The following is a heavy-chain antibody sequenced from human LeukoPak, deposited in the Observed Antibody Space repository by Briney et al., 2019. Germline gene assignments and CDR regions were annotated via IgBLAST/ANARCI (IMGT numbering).Heavy chain of an antibody. D-gene: IGHD3-22*01. J-gene: IGHJ4*02. CDR1: GFTFSSYD. Sequence: GGSLRLSCAASGFTFSSYDMHWVRQATGKGLEWVSAIGTAGDTYYPVSVKGRFTISRENAKNSLYLQMNSLRAGDTAVYYCARVERPLYSDRNYYDSSGYYGYWGQGTLVTVSS. V-gene: IGHV3-13*01. CDR2: IGTAGDT. CDR3: ARVERPLYSDRNYYDSSGYYGY.